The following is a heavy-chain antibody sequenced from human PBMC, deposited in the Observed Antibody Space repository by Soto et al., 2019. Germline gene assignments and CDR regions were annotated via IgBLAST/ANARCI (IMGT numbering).Heavy chain of an antibody. D-gene: IGHD5-18*01. CDR3: TTNSRFDTPMVY. J-gene: IGHJ4*02. V-gene: IGHV3-66*01. CDR2: IYSGGST. Sequence: EVQLVESGGGLVQPGGSLRLSCAASGFTVSSNYMSWVRQSPGKGLEWVSVIYSGGSTYYAGSVKGRFTISRDNSRNTVYLQMNSLRAEDTAVYYCTTNSRFDTPMVYWGQGTLVTVSS. CDR1: GFTVSSNY.